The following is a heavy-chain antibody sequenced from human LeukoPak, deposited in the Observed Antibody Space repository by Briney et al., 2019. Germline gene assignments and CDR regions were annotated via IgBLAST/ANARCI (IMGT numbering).Heavy chain of an antibody. Sequence: PGGSLRLSCVASGFTFSNYVMAWVRQAPGKGLEYVSSIIGNGDSTYYADSMKGRFTISRDNSKNTLYLQMNSLRAEDTAIYYCAKGSKGTYDYWGQGTLVTVSS. J-gene: IGHJ4*02. CDR2: IIGNGDST. V-gene: IGHV3-23*01. CDR1: GFTFSNYV. CDR3: AKGSKGTYDY.